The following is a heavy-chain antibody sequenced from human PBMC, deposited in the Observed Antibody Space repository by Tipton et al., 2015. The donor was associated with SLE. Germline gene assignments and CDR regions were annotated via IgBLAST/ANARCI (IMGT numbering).Heavy chain of an antibody. D-gene: IGHD3-10*01. J-gene: IGHJ6*02. Sequence: TLSLTCNVSGGSISNSYWNWIRQPPGKALEWIGYIYYSGSTNYNPSLKSRVTISVDTSKNQISLKLSSVTAADTAVYYCASSYSDYGMDVWGQGTTVTVSS. V-gene: IGHV4-59*01. CDR2: IYYSGST. CDR1: GGSISNSY. CDR3: ASSYSDYGMDV.